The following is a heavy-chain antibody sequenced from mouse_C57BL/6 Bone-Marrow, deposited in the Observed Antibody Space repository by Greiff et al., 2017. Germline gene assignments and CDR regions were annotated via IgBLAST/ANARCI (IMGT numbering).Heavy chain of an antibody. CDR3: ARDTTVPWYFDV. V-gene: IGHV3-6*01. CDR2: ISYDGSN. Sequence: EVKLQESGPGLVKPSQSLSLTCSVTGYSITSGYYWNWIRQFPGNKLEWMGYISYDGSNNYNPSLKNRISITRDTSKNQFFLKLNSVTTEDTATYYCARDTTVPWYFDVWGTGTTVTVSS. D-gene: IGHD1-1*01. CDR1: GYSITSGYY. J-gene: IGHJ1*03.